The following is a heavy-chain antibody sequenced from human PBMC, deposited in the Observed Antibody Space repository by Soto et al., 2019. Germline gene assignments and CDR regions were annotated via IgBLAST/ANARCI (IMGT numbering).Heavy chain of an antibody. D-gene: IGHD4-17*01. J-gene: IGHJ4*02. CDR1: GYSISSSNW. Sequence: TLSLTCAVSGYSISSSNWWGWIRQPPGKGLEWIGYIYYSGTTYYNPSLKSRVTMSVDTSKNQFSLKLTSVTAADTAVYYCARHETTVITGGNWGQGTLVTVS. CDR2: IYYSGTT. CDR3: ARHETTVITGGN. V-gene: IGHV4-28*01.